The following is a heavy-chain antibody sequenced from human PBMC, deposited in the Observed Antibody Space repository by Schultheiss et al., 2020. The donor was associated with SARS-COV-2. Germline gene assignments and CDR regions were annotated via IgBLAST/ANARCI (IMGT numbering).Heavy chain of an antibody. V-gene: IGHV3-21*04. D-gene: IGHD2-8*02. CDR2: ITSNSRHI. CDR1: GFTFSNYA. J-gene: IGHJ4*02. Sequence: GGSLRLSCAASGFTFSNYAMSWVRQAPGKGLEWVSAITSNSRHIYYADSVRGRFIISRDNAKDSLYLQMNSLRAEDTAVYYCAKSVLTIVDWGQGTLVTVSS. CDR3: AKSVLTIVD.